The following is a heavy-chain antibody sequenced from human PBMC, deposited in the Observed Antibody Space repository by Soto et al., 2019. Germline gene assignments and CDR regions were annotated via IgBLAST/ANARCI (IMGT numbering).Heavy chain of an antibody. CDR3: ARAPSHYYGSGSYYYYYYMDV. CDR1: AYTLTEVS. J-gene: IGHJ6*03. D-gene: IGHD3-10*01. Sequence: ASVKVSCKVSAYTLTEVSMHLVRQAPGKGLEWMGGMDPENGETSYAQKFQGRVTMTGNTSISTAYMELSSLRSEDTAVYYCARAPSHYYGSGSYYYYYYMDVWGKGTTVTVSS. V-gene: IGHV1-24*01. CDR2: MDPENGET.